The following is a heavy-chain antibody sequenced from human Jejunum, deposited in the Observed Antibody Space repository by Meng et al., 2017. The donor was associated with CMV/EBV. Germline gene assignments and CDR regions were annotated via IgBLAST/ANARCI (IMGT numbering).Heavy chain of an antibody. J-gene: IGHJ5*02. CDR2: ITSSGDRT. CDR3: ASNLGQWLSWFDP. Sequence: SGFKFSKYEISWVRQSPRKGLEWLSYITSSGDRTYYAGSVKGRFVISRDNAKNSLYLQMNYLTAEDTAVYYCASNLGQWLSWFDPWGQGTLVTVPQ. D-gene: IGHD5-12*01. V-gene: IGHV3-48*03. CDR1: GFKFSKYE.